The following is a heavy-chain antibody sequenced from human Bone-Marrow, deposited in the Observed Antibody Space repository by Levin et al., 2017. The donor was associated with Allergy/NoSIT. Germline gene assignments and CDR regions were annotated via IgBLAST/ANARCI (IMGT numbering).Heavy chain of an antibody. V-gene: IGHV4-59*01. CDR3: ARDRCSGGSCYSPLGDYYDSSGYYSAFDI. Sequence: SETLSLTCTVSGGSISSYYWSWIRQPPGKGLEWIGYIYYSGSTNYNPSLKSRVTTSVDTSTNQFSLKLSSVTAADTAVYYCARDRCSGGSCYSPLGDYYDSSGYYSAFDIWGQGTMVTVSS. CDR1: GGSISSYY. D-gene: IGHD3-22*01. CDR2: IYYSGST. J-gene: IGHJ3*02.